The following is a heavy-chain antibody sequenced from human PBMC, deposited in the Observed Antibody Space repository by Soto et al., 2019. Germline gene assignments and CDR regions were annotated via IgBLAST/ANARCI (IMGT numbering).Heavy chain of an antibody. D-gene: IGHD6-13*01. CDR2: INPNSGGT. CDR3: AXGGGIAAAGTAFSWFDP. J-gene: IGHJ5*02. CDR1: GYTFTGYY. V-gene: IGHV1-2*02. Sequence: ASVKVSCKGSGYTFTGYYMHWVRQAPGQGLEWMGWINPNSGGTNYAQKFQGRVTMTRDTSISTAYMELSRLRSDDTAVYYCAXGGGIAAAGTAFSWFDPWGQGTLVTVSS.